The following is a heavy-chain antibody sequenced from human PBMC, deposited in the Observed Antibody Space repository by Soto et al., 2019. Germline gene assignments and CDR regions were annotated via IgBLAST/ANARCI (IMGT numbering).Heavy chain of an antibody. D-gene: IGHD5-18*01. CDR2: INSDGSIT. CDR1: GFIFSSYW. V-gene: IGHV3-74*01. CDR3: ARDWGYSYGEDY. J-gene: IGHJ4*02. Sequence: GGSLRLSCAASGFIFSSYWMHWVRQAPGKGLVWVSRINSDGSITNYADSVKGRFTISRDNAKNTLYLQMNSLRAEDTAVYYCARDWGYSYGEDYWGQGTLVTVSS.